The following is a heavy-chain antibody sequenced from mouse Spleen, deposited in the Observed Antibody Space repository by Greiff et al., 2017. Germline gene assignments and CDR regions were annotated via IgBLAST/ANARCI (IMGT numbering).Heavy chain of an antibody. CDR2: IYPGDGDT. Sequence: QVQLQQSGPELVKPGASVTISCKASGYAFSSSWMNWVKQRPGKGLEWIGRIYPGDGDTNYNQKFKDKATLTADKSSSTAYMQLSSLTSEDSAVYYCARERDRYYFDYWGQGTTLTVSS. D-gene: IGHD3-3*01. J-gene: IGHJ2*01. V-gene: IGHV1-82*01. CDR1: GYAFSSSW. CDR3: ARERDRYYFDY.